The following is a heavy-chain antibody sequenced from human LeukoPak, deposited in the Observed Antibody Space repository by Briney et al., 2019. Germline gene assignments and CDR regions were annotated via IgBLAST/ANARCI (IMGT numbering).Heavy chain of an antibody. CDR1: GYTFTGYY. CDR3: ARMASRPFVVRTNSFDP. V-gene: IGHV1-2*02. Sequence: ASVKVSCKASGYTFTGYYMHWVRQAPGQGLEWMGWINPNSGGTNYAQKFQGRVTMTRDTSISTAYMELSRLRSDDTAVYYCARMASRPFVVRTNSFDPWGQGTLVTVSS. J-gene: IGHJ5*02. CDR2: INPNSGGT. D-gene: IGHD5-24*01.